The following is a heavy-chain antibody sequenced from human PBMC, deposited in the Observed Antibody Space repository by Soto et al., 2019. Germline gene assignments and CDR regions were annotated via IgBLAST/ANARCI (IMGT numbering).Heavy chain of an antibody. CDR3: ARGNGKNYGPAMGDGFDI. V-gene: IGHV3-13*01. D-gene: IGHD3-10*01. J-gene: IGHJ3*02. Sequence: HPGGSLRLSCVVSGFTFSHYDMYWVRQVSGKGLEWVSGIGSDGDTYYAASVKGRFTVSRENVKNSLYLQMRGLRPGDTAVYYCARGNGKNYGPAMGDGFDIWGQGTTVTVSS. CDR2: IGSDGDT. CDR1: GFTFSHYD.